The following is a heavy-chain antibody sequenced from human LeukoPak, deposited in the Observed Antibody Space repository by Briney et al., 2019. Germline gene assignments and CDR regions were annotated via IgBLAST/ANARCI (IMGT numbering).Heavy chain of an antibody. CDR3: ARPYYDSSGYRLDY. CDR2: MNSDGRIT. D-gene: IGHD3-22*01. CDR1: GFTFSNSW. Sequence: GGSLRLSCEASGFTFSNSWMHWVRQAPGKGLVWVSRMNSDGRITKYADSVKGRFTISRDNSKNTLYLQMNSLRADDTAVYYCARPYYDSSGYRLDYWGQGTLVTVSS. J-gene: IGHJ4*02. V-gene: IGHV3-74*03.